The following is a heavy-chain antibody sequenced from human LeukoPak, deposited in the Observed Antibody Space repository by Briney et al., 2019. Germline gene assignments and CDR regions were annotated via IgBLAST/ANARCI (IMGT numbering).Heavy chain of an antibody. CDR2: ISRNGVST. Sequence: PGGSLRLSCSASGFTFSNYSIHWVRQAPGKGREYVSAISRNGVSTYYADLVKGRFIISRDNSKNTLYLQMSSLRGEDTAIYYCVKDRFPTGTTLLNYYYGMDVWGQGTTVTVSS. D-gene: IGHD1-1*01. V-gene: IGHV3-64D*09. CDR3: VKDRFPTGTTLLNYYYGMDV. CDR1: GFTFSNYS. J-gene: IGHJ6*01.